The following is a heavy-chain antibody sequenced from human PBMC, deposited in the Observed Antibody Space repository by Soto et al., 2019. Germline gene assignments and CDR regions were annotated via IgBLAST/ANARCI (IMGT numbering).Heavy chain of an antibody. Sequence: QITLKESGPTLVRPTQTLTLTCSFSGFSLKTIGVSVGWIRQPPGKALEWLALTYWDDAQRYSPSLKTSLTVTKDTSKDQVVLAMTNMDPVDTGTYYCASSTSENFWSGPFDYWGPGIVVTVSS. V-gene: IGHV2-5*02. CDR1: GFSLKTIGVS. D-gene: IGHD3-3*01. J-gene: IGHJ4*02. CDR2: TYWDDAQ. CDR3: ASSTSENFWSGPFDY.